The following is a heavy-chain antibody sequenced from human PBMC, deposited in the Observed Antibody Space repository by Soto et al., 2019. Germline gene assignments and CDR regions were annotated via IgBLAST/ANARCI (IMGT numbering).Heavy chain of an antibody. CDR1: RFTYVCCA. V-gene: IGHV3-9*01. CDR2: ISWNSGSI. Sequence: LRICCAASRFTYVCCALHWDRKAPGTGLEWVSGISWNSGSIGYADSVKGRFTISRDNAKNSLYLQMNSLRSEDTALYYCAKDMGYDLSPLGYFDYWGQGTLFTVSA. D-gene: IGHD5-12*01. J-gene: IGHJ4*02. CDR3: AKDMGYDLSPLGYFDY.